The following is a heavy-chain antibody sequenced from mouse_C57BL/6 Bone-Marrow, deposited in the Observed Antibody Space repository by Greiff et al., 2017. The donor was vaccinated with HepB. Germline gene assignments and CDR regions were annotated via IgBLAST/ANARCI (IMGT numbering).Heavy chain of an antibody. J-gene: IGHJ1*03. Sequence: DVKLVESGGGLVQPKGSLKLSCAASGFTFNTYAMHWVRQAPGKGLEWVARIRSKSSNYATYYADSVKDRFTISRDDSQSMLYLQMNNLRTEDTAMYYCVRGGGYGSSPYWYFDVWGTGTTVTVSS. V-gene: IGHV10-3*01. CDR1: GFTFNTYA. CDR2: IRSKSSNYAT. D-gene: IGHD1-1*01. CDR3: VRGGGYGSSPYWYFDV.